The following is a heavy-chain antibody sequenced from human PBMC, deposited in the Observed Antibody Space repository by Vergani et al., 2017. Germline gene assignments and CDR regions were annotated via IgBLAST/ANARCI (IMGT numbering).Heavy chain of an antibody. J-gene: IGHJ4*02. CDR2: INACNGNT. CDR3: ARWGAAAGVDY. D-gene: IGHD6-13*01. V-gene: IGHV1-3*01. Sequence: QVQLVQSGAEVKKPGASVKVSCKASGYTFTTYAMHWVRQAPGQRLEWMGWINACNGNTKYSQKFQGRVTITSDTSASTAYMELSSLRSEDTAVYYCARWGAAAGVDYWGQGTLVTVSS. CDR1: GYTFTTYA.